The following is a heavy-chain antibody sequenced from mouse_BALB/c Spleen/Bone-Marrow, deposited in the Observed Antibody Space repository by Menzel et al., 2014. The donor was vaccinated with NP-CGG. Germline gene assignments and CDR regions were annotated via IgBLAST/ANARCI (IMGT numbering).Heavy chain of an antibody. J-gene: IGHJ2*01. CDR3: GGKDCGCFFDY. V-gene: IGHV1S29*02. CDR1: GYTFTDYN. CDR2: IYPYNGGT. D-gene: IGHD3-3*01. Sequence: VHVKQSGPELVKPGASVKISCKASGYTFTDYNMHWVKQSHGKSLEWIGYIYPYNGGTGYNQKFKTKATLTVDNSSSTAYMELRSLTSEDSAVYYCGGKDCGCFFDYWGQGTTVTVSS.